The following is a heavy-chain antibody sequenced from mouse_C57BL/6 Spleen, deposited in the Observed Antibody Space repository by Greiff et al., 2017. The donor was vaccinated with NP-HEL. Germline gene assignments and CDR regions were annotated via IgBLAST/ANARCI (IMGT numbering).Heavy chain of an antibody. J-gene: IGHJ2*01. CDR2: IYPGDGDT. CDR1: GYAFSSYW. CDR3: ARSDDYDGPHFDY. V-gene: IGHV1-80*01. Sequence: QVQLKQSGAELVKPGASVKISCKASGYAFSSYWMNWVKQRPGKGLEWIGQIYPGDGDTNYNGKFKGKATLTADISSSTAYMQLSSLTSEDSAVYFCARSDDYDGPHFDYWGQGTTLTVSS. D-gene: IGHD2-4*01.